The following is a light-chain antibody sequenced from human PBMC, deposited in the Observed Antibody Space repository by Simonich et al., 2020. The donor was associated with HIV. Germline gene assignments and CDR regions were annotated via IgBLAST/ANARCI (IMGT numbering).Light chain of an antibody. CDR2: DGS. J-gene: IGLJ2*01. Sequence: QSALTQPASVSGSPGQSITISCTGTSSDVGNYDLVSCYQQHPGKAPKLMIYDGSKRPSGGSNRFSGSKSGNTASLTISGLQAEDEADYYCCSYAGSSTLLFGGGTKLTVL. V-gene: IGLV2-23*01. CDR3: CSYAGSSTLL. CDR1: SSDVGNYDL.